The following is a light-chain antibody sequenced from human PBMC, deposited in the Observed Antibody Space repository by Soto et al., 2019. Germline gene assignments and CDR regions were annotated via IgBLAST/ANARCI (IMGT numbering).Light chain of an antibody. V-gene: IGKV2-28*01. CDR3: MQALQTWT. Sequence: EIVMTQSPLSLPVTPGEPASISCRSSQSLLHSNGYNFLNWYLQKPGQSPQLLIFLGSNRASGVHDRFSGSGSGTDFTLKISRVEAEDVGVYYCMQALQTWTFGQGTKVEIK. CDR2: LGS. CDR1: QSLLHSNGYNF. J-gene: IGKJ1*01.